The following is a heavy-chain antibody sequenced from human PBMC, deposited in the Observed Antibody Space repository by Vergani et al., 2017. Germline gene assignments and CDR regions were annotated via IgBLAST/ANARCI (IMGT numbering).Heavy chain of an antibody. Sequence: EVQLLESGGGLVQPGGSLRLSCAASGFTFSSYDMSWVRQAPGKGLEWVSAISGSGGSTYYADSVKGRFTISRDNSKNTLYLQMNSLRAEDTAVYYCAKSRRRGLRYFDLWGRGTLVTVSS. CDR1: GFTFSSYD. V-gene: IGHV3-23*01. CDR2: ISGSGGST. J-gene: IGHJ2*01. CDR3: AKSRRRGLRYFDL.